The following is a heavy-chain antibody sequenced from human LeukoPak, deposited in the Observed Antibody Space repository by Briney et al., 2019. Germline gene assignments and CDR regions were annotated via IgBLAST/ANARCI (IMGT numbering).Heavy chain of an antibody. Sequence: ASVKVSCKASGYTFTGYYMHWVRQAPGQGLEWMGWINPNGGGTNYAQKFQGRVTMTRDTSISTAYMELSRLRSDDTAVYYCARERYYDSSGYYQRMRAAEYFQHWGQGTLVTVSS. CDR3: ARERYYDSSGYYQRMRAAEYFQH. D-gene: IGHD3-22*01. V-gene: IGHV1-2*02. CDR2: INPNGGGT. CDR1: GYTFTGYY. J-gene: IGHJ1*01.